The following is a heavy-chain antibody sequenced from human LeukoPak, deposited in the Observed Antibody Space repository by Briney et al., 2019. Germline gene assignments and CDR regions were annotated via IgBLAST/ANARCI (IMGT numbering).Heavy chain of an antibody. CDR2: MNPTSGNT. J-gene: IGHJ6*03. D-gene: IGHD3-22*01. Sequence: ASVKVSCKASGYTFTSYDINWVRQATGQGLEWMGWMNPTSGNTGYAQKFQGRVTMTRNTSIRPGYMELSSLRSEDTAVYYCARFEIVVDYYYMDVWGKGTTVTVSS. CDR3: ARFEIVVDYYYMDV. V-gene: IGHV1-8*01. CDR1: GYTFTSYD.